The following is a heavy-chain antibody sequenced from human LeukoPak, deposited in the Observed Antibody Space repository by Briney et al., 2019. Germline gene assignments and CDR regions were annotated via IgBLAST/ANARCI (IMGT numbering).Heavy chain of an antibody. D-gene: IGHD6-19*01. V-gene: IGHV3-7*01. CDR3: ASGGGWVFNN. CDR1: GFPFSSHW. Sequence: GGSLRLSCAASGFPFSSHWLSWFRQSPRKGLEWVAHINQDGSEKSYVDSVKGRFTISRDNARNSQWLQMNSLRAEDTAVYYCASGGGWVFNNWGQGTLVTVSS. CDR2: INQDGSEK. J-gene: IGHJ4*02.